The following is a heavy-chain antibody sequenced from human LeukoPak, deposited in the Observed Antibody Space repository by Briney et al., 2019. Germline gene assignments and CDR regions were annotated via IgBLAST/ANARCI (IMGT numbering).Heavy chain of an antibody. Sequence: GGSLRLSCAASGFTFSSYGMRCVRQAPGKRLGWGSVISDDGSNQYYPDSVKGRCTISRDNSKNTLCLRINSLRDEDMPVYHCLKQRPREEWLVSWGQATQVTVS. CDR3: LKQRPREEWLVS. V-gene: IGHV3-30*03. J-gene: IGHJ4*02. CDR1: GFTFSSYG. D-gene: IGHD1-1*01. CDR2: ISDDGSNQ.